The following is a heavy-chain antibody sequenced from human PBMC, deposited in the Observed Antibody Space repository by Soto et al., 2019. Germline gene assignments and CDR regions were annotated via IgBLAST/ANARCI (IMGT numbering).Heavy chain of an antibody. CDR3: AKLGSSAWSPHYYFDD. V-gene: IGHV3-23*01. CDR1: GFTFNNYA. J-gene: IGHJ4*02. Sequence: GGSLRLSCAASGFTFNNYAMGWVRQAPGKGLEWVSAITGSGSDTYYVDSVKGRFTISRDNSKNTLFLQMNSLRAEDTAIYYCAKLGSSAWSPHYYFDDWGQGTLVTVSS. CDR2: ITGSGSDT. D-gene: IGHD3-10*01.